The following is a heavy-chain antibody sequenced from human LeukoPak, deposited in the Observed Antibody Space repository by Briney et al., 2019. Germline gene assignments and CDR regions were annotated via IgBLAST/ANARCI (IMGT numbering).Heavy chain of an antibody. CDR1: GGSISSYY. J-gene: IGHJ4*02. V-gene: IGHV4-59*12. CDR2: IYYSGST. Sequence: SETLSLTCTVSGGSISSYYWSWIRQPPGKGLEWIGYIYYSGSTYYNPSLKSRVTISVDTSKNQFSLKLSSVTAADTAVYYCARVAHYDYVWGSYRWGQGTLVTVSS. CDR3: ARVAHYDYVWGSYR. D-gene: IGHD3-16*02.